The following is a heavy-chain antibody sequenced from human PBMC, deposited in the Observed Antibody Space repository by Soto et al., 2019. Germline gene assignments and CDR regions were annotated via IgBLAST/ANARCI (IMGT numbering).Heavy chain of an antibody. CDR3: ARGRYGDY. D-gene: IGHD1-1*01. J-gene: IGHJ4*02. CDR1: GYAFTTYG. V-gene: IGHV1-18*01. Sequence: QVHLVQSGAEVKKPGASVKVSCQGSGYAFTTYGITWVRQAPGQGLEWMGWISAHNGNTNYPQKLQGRVTVTRDTSTSTDYMELRSLRYDDTAVYYCARGRYGDYWGQGALVTVSS. CDR2: ISAHNGNT.